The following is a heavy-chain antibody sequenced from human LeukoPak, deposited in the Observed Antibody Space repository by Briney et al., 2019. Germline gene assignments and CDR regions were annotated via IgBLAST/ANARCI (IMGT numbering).Heavy chain of an antibody. CDR3: ARQSLVGSTFHAFDL. D-gene: IGHD1-26*01. V-gene: IGHV4-4*07. CDR2: VDSSGNT. CDR1: VVSMNGYY. J-gene: IGHJ3*01. Sequence: SETLSLTCSVSVVSMNGYYWSWLRQSAGNRLEWIGHVDSSGNTNYNPSLESRVTMSVDTSKKQFSLKLTSVTAADMAVCFCARQSLVGSTFHAFDLWGQGTRVTVSS.